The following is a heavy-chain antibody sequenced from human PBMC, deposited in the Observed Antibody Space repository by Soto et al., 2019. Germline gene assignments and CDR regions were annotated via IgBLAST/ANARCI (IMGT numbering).Heavy chain of an antibody. Sequence: QITLKESGPTLVRPTQTLTLTCTVSGFSLRTDAVGVAWIRQSPGKALEWLGIIYWNGEKRYKSSLQTKLTITRDTSKNQLVLTMTDMAPLDTATYFCAHRIAAPGRNLDYWGQGVLVTVSS. CDR1: GFSLRTDAVG. CDR2: IYWNGEK. J-gene: IGHJ4*02. V-gene: IGHV2-5*01. CDR3: AHRIAAPGRNLDY. D-gene: IGHD6-13*01.